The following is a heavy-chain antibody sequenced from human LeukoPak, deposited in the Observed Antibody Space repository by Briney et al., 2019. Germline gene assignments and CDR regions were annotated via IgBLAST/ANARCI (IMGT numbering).Heavy chain of an antibody. D-gene: IGHD1-14*01. CDR3: AREYHRWEPGYFDY. V-gene: IGHV1-3*01. Sequence: ASVKVSCKASGYTFTSYAMHWVRQAPGQRLEWMGWINAGNGNTKYSQKFQGWVTMTRDTSISTAYMELSRLRSDDTAVYYCAREYHRWEPGYFDYWGQGTLVTVSS. CDR2: INAGNGNT. J-gene: IGHJ4*02. CDR1: GYTFTSYA.